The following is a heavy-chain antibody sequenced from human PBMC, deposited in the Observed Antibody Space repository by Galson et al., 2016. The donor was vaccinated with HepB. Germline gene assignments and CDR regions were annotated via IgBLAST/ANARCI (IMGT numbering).Heavy chain of an antibody. CDR2: VNPDTGDT. J-gene: IGHJ4*02. CDR3: ARPYYSSASYDRFDF. Sequence: SCKASGYTFSDYYIHWVRQAPGQGLEWIGCVNPDTGDTTYGDKSQGRVTLTRDRSINTAFLELRSLRSDDTAIYYCARPYYSSASYDRFDFWGQGSLVTVSS. D-gene: IGHD3-16*01. V-gene: IGHV1-2*02. CDR1: GYTFSDYY.